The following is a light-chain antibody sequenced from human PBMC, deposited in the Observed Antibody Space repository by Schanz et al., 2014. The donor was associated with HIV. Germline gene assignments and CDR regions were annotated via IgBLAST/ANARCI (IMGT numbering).Light chain of an antibody. CDR2: KAS. CDR1: QRISNW. Sequence: DIQMTQSPSTLSASVGDRVTITCRASQRISNWLAWYQQKPGQAPKLLIYKASSLESGVPSRFSGSGSGAEFTLTISSLQPEDFATYYCKHLNSYPLTFGGGTRVEIK. CDR3: KHLNSYPLT. V-gene: IGKV1-5*03. J-gene: IGKJ4*01.